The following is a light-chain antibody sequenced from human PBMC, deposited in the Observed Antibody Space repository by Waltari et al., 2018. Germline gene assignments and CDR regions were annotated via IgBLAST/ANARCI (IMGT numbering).Light chain of an antibody. CDR3: QVWDSNTAV. J-gene: IGLJ2*01. CDR2: RDS. CDR1: NIGSKN. V-gene: IGLV3-9*01. Sequence: SYELTQPLSVSVALGQTARMTCGGNNIGSKNLHWDQQTPGQAPVLVIDRDSNRPSGIPERFSGSNSGNTATLTISRAQAGDEADFYCQVWDSNTAVFGGGTKLTVL.